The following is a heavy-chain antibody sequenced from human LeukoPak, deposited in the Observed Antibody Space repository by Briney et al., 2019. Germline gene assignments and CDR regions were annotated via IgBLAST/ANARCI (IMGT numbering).Heavy chain of an antibody. CDR3: SRDYGSGNYDSNTYMDV. V-gene: IGHV4-38-2*02. CDR2: IYHSGST. Sequence: SSETLSLTCTVSGYSISSGYYWGWIRQPPGKGLEWIGSIYHSGSTYCNPSLKSRVTISVDTSKNQFSLKLSSVTAADTAVYYCSRDYGSGNYDSNTYMDVWGKGTTVTVSS. D-gene: IGHD3-10*01. J-gene: IGHJ6*03. CDR1: GYSISSGYY.